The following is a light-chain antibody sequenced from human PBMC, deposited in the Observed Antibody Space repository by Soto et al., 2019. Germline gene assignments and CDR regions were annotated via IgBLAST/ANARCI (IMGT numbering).Light chain of an antibody. V-gene: IGLV2-14*01. CDR2: DVT. Sequence: QSGLTQPASVSGSPGQSITISCTGTSSDVGGYNYVSWYQQHPVKAPKLMIYDVTNRPSGVSDRFSGSKSGNTASLTISGLQAEDEADYYCSSYTSSSTPYVFGTRTKVTDL. J-gene: IGLJ1*01. CDR3: SSYTSSSTPYV. CDR1: SSDVGGYNY.